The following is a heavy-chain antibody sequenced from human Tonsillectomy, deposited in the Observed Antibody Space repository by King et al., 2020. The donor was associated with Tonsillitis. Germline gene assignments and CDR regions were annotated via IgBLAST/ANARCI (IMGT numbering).Heavy chain of an antibody. D-gene: IGHD3-9*01. J-gene: IGHJ4*02. Sequence: VQLVESGGGLVQPGGSLRLSCPASGFTFSSYAISWVRQPPGKGLEWVSAISGSGGSTSYADSVKGRFTLSRDNSKNTLYLQMNSLRAEDTAVYYCAKAGDPDWLDFYWGQGTLVTVSS. CDR2: ISGSGGST. CDR3: AKAGDPDWLDFY. V-gene: IGHV3-23*04. CDR1: GFTFSSYA.